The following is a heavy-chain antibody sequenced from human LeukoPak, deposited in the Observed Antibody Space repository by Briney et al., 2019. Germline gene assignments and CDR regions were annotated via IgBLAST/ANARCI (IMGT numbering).Heavy chain of an antibody. Sequence: PGGSLRLSCAASGFTFSSYEMNWVRQAPGKGLEWVSSISSSSSYIYCADSVKGRFTISRDNAKNSLYLQMNSLRAEDTAAYYCARGIAVAGSYYYMDVWGKGTTVTVSS. D-gene: IGHD6-19*01. CDR1: GFTFSSYE. V-gene: IGHV3-21*01. CDR3: ARGIAVAGSYYYMDV. CDR2: ISSSSSYI. J-gene: IGHJ6*03.